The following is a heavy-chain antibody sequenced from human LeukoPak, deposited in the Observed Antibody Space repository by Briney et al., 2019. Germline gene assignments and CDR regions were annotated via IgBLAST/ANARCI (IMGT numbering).Heavy chain of an antibody. Sequence: SVKVSCKASGGTFSSYAISWVRQAPGQGLEWMGGIIPIFGTANHAQKFQGRVTITADESTSTAYMELSSLRSEDTAVYYCATLSTVGGATGDYWGQGTLVTVSS. CDR2: IIPIFGTA. V-gene: IGHV1-69*01. CDR3: ATLSTVGGATGDY. J-gene: IGHJ4*02. D-gene: IGHD3-16*01. CDR1: GGTFSSYA.